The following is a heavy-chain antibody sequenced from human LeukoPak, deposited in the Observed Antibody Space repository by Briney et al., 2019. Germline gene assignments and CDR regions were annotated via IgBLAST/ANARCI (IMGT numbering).Heavy chain of an antibody. CDR2: IWYDGSNT. D-gene: IGHD3-22*01. V-gene: IGHV3-33*01. CDR3: ARARNNYDRSGFSALDY. J-gene: IGHJ4*02. CDR1: GVSFNSHG. Sequence: GGSLRLSCAASGVSFNSHGMHWVRQAPGKGLEWVAVIWYDGSNTYHADSVKGRFTISRDNTKNVLYLEMNSLRAADTAVYYCARARNNYDRSGFSALDYWGQGTLVTVSS.